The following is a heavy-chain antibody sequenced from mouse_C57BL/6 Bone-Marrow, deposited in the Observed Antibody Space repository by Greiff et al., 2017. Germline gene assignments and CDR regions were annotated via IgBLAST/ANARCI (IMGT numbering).Heavy chain of an antibody. CDR1: GYTFTSYW. CDR3: ARDEIYYSDY. V-gene: IGHV1-7*01. Sequence: VQLQQSGAELAKPGASVKLSCKASGYTFTSYWMHWVKQRPGQGLEWIGYINPSSGYTKYNQKFKDKATLTAYKSSSTAYMQLSSLTYEDSAVYYCARDEIYYSDYWGQGTTLTVSS. J-gene: IGHJ2*01. D-gene: IGHD1-1*01. CDR2: INPSSGYT.